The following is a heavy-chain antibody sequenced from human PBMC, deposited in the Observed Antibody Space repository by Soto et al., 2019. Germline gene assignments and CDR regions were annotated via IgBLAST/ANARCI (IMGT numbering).Heavy chain of an antibody. CDR2: IYPGDSDT. CDR3: ARLGDAVVPAAISTYYYYGMDV. V-gene: IGHV5-51*01. J-gene: IGHJ6*02. CDR1: GYSFTSYW. Sequence: GESLKISCKGSGYSFTSYWIGWVRQMPGKGLEWMGIIYPGDSDTRYSPSFQGQVTISADKSISTAYLQWSSLKASDTAMYYYARLGDAVVPAAISTYYYYGMDVWGQGTTVTVSS. D-gene: IGHD2-2*02.